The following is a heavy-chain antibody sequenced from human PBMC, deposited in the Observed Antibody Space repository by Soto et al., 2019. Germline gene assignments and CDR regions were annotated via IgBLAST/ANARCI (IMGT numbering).Heavy chain of an antibody. CDR3: ARAEWELLNFDY. CDR2: INPSGGST. Sequence: ASVKVSCKASGYTFTSYYMHWVRQAPGQGLEWMGIINPSGGSTSYAQKFQGRVTMTRDTSISTAYMELSRLRSDDTAVYYCARAEWELLNFDYWGQGTLVTVSS. D-gene: IGHD1-26*01. CDR1: GYTFTSYY. J-gene: IGHJ4*02. V-gene: IGHV1-46*01.